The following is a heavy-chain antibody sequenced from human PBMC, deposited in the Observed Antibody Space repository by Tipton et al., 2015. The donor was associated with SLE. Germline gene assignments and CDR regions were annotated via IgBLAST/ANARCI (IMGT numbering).Heavy chain of an antibody. Sequence: TLSLTCTVSGGSISSSTYYWGWIRQPPGKVLEWIGGIYYSGSSYYNASLKRRITISVDTPKNQFSLKLSSLTAADTAVYYCARHGRATAGEAFDYWGQGTLVTVSS. V-gene: IGHV4-39*07. CDR2: IYYSGSS. CDR1: GGSISSSTYY. D-gene: IGHD3-10*01. J-gene: IGHJ4*02. CDR3: ARHGRATAGEAFDY.